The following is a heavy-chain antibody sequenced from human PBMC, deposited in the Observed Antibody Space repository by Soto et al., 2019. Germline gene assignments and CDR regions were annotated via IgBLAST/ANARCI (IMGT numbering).Heavy chain of an antibody. V-gene: IGHV4-31*03. CDR1: GDSISSGGSY. D-gene: IGHD4-17*01. CDR3: ASRLTLATTTGDAFDL. J-gene: IGHJ3*01. Sequence: SETLSLTCTVSGDSISSGGSYWNWIRQRPGKGLEWMGYIFYSGSFYYTPSLRGRVMMSADTSKNQFYLRLSSVTAADTAVYYCASRLTLATTTGDAFDLWGQGTMVTVSS. CDR2: IFYSGSF.